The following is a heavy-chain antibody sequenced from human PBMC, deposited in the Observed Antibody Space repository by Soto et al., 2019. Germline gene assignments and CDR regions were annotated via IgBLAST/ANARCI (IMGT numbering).Heavy chain of an antibody. CDR2: IKSKTDGGTT. V-gene: IGHV3-15*01. D-gene: IGHD5-18*01. CDR1: GFTFSNAW. J-gene: IGHJ4*02. Sequence: GGSLRLSCAASGFTFSNAWMSWVRQAPGKGLEWVGRIKSKTDGGTTDYAAPVKGRFTISRDDSKNTLYLQMNSLKTEDTAVYYCTIEGYSYGYYFDYWGQGTTVTVSS. CDR3: TIEGYSYGYYFDY.